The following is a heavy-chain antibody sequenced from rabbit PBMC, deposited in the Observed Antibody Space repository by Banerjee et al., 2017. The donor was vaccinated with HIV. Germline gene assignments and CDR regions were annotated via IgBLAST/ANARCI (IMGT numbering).Heavy chain of an antibody. CDR1: GFDFISNV. CDR2: IYAGSSGRT. V-gene: IGHV1S45*01. J-gene: IGHJ4*01. D-gene: IGHD6-1*01. Sequence: QEQLVESGGGLVQPEGSLTLTRTASGFDFISNVMCWVRQAPGKGLEWIACIYAGSSGRTYYASWAKGRFTISKTSSTTVTLQMTSLTAADTATYFCARGISYGGYGYSYYFNLWGPGTLVTVS. CDR3: ARGISYGGYGYSYYFNL.